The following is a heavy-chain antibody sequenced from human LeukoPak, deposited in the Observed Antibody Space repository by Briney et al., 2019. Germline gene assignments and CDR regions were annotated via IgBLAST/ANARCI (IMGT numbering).Heavy chain of an antibody. CDR3: ARASSTSAFSGMDV. V-gene: IGHV3-53*01. CDR2: IYSGGST. J-gene: IGHJ6*04. D-gene: IGHD2-2*01. CDR1: EFTVSSNY. Sequence: GGSLRLSCAASEFTVSSNYMSWVRQAPGKGLEWVSVIYSGGSTYYADSVKGRFTISRDNSKNTLYLQMNSLRAEDTAVYYCARASSTSAFSGMDVWGKGTTVTVSS.